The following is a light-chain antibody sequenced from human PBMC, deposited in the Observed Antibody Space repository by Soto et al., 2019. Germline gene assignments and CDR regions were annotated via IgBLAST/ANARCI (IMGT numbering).Light chain of an antibody. CDR1: QSVSSSY. CDR2: GAS. CDR3: QQYGSSSIT. V-gene: IGKV3-20*01. J-gene: IGKJ5*01. Sequence: GPLSMSPGQRGAVSGKASQSVSSSYLAWYQQKPGQAPRLLIYGASSRATGIPDRFSGSGSGPDFTLTSTALEPEDVAVHYCQQYGSSSITIGQGTRLEIK.